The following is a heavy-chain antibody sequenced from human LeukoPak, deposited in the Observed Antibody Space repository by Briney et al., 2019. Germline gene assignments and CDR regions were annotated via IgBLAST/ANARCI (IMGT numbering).Heavy chain of an antibody. Sequence: PGRSLRLSCAASGFTFDDYAMHWVRQAPGKGLEWVSGISWNSGSIGYADSVKGRFTISRDNAENSLYLQLNSLRAEDTAIYYCARGSGWLDYWGQGTLVTVSS. J-gene: IGHJ4*02. CDR2: ISWNSGSI. D-gene: IGHD6-19*01. CDR1: GFTFDDYA. V-gene: IGHV3-9*01. CDR3: ARGSGWLDY.